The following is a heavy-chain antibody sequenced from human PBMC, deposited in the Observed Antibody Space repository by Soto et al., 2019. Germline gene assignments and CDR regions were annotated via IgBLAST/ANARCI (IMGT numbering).Heavy chain of an antibody. CDR3: ARRGYYDSSGYYVDAFDI. CDR2: INPNSGGT. J-gene: IGHJ3*02. Sequence: QVQLVQSGAEVKKPGASVKVSCKASGYTFTGYYMHWVRQAPGQGLEWMGWINPNSGGTNYAQKFQGRVTMTRDTSISTAYMELSRRRSDDTAVYYCARRGYYDSSGYYVDAFDIWGQGTMVTVSS. D-gene: IGHD3-22*01. CDR1: GYTFTGYY. V-gene: IGHV1-2*02.